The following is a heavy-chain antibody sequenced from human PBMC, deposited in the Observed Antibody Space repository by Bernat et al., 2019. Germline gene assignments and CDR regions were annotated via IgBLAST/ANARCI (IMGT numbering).Heavy chain of an antibody. J-gene: IGHJ4*02. CDR1: GFTFRSHG. Sequence: QVQLVESGGGVVQPGRSLRLSCAASGFTFRSHGMHWVRQAPGKGLEWVAVIWYDGSNNYYADSVKGRFTISRDNSKNTLYLQMNSLRAEDTAVYYCAKDLDSSGYFFDYWGQGTLVTVSS. D-gene: IGHD3-22*01. CDR3: AKDLDSSGYFFDY. V-gene: IGHV3-33*06. CDR2: IWYDGSNN.